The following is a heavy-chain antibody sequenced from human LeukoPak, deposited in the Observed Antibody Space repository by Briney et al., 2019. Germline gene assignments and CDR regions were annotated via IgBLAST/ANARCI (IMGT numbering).Heavy chain of an antibody. D-gene: IGHD3-22*01. CDR3: ARAHYYDSSGPIDY. CDR1: GFTFSSYG. V-gene: IGHV3-33*01. CDR2: IWYDGSNK. J-gene: IGHJ4*02. Sequence: GGSLRLSCAASGFTFSSYGMHWVRQAPGKGLEWVAVIWYDGSNKYYADSVKGRFTISRDNSKNTLYLQMNSLRAEDTAVYYCARAHYYDSSGPIDYWGQGTLVTVSS.